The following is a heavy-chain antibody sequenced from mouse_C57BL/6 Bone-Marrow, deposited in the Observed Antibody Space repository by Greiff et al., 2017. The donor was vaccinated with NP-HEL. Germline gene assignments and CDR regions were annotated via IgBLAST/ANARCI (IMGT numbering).Heavy chain of an antibody. Sequence: VQLQQSGGDLVKPGGSLKLSCAASGFTFSSYGMSWVRQTPDKRLEWVATISSGGSYTYYPDSVKGRFTISRDNAKNTLYLQMSSLKSEDTAMYYCARHEDYYGSREWYFDVWGTGTTVTVSS. CDR2: ISSGGSYT. V-gene: IGHV5-6*01. D-gene: IGHD1-1*01. CDR1: GFTFSSYG. J-gene: IGHJ1*03. CDR3: ARHEDYYGSREWYFDV.